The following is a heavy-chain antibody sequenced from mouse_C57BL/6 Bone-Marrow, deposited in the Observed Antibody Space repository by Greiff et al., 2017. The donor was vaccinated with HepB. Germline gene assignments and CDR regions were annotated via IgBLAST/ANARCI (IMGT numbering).Heavy chain of an antibody. J-gene: IGHJ4*01. V-gene: IGHV8-12*01. CDR3: ARSIITTVVATGAMDY. Sequence: VKLVESGPGILQSSQTLSLTCSFSGFSLSTSGMGVSWIRQPSGKGLEWLAHIYWDDDKRYNPSLKSRLTISKDTSRNQVFLKITSVDTADTATYYCARSIITTVVATGAMDYWGQGTSVTVSS. D-gene: IGHD1-1*01. CDR1: GFSLSTSGMG. CDR2: IYWDDDK.